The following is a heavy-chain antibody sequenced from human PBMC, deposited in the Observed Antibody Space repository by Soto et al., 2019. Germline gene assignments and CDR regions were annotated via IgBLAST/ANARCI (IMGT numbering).Heavy chain of an antibody. J-gene: IGHJ4*02. CDR1: GYTFTGYY. V-gene: IGHV1-2*04. D-gene: IGHD1-26*01. Sequence: SVKVSCKASGYTFTGYYMHGVRQAPGQGLEWMGWINPNSGGTNYAQKFQGWVTMTRDTSISTAYMELRGLKSEDTAVYYCARGLDQPPVGLYFDNWGQGTLVTVSS. CDR2: INPNSGGT. CDR3: ARGLDQPPVGLYFDN.